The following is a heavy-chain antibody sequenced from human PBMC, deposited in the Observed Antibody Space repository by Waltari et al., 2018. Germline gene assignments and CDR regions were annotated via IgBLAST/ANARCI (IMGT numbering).Heavy chain of an antibody. V-gene: IGHV3-33*01. CDR2: IWYDGSNK. Sequence: QVQLVESGGGVVQPGRSLRLSCAASGFTFSSYGMHWVRQAPGKGLEWVAVIWYDGSNKYYADSVKGRFTISRDNSKNTLYLQMNSLRAEDTAVYYCARVGGLADSSVIGMDVWGQGTTVTVSS. CDR3: ARVGGLADSSVIGMDV. CDR1: GFTFSSYG. J-gene: IGHJ6*02. D-gene: IGHD6-25*01.